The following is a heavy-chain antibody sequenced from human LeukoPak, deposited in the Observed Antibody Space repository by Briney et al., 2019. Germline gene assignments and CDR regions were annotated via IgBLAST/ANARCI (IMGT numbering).Heavy chain of an antibody. J-gene: IGHJ4*02. CDR1: GGSFSGYY. CDR3: ARYGSGSYYTPITFGY. Sequence: SETLSLTCAVYGGSFSGYYWSWIRQPPGKGLEWIGEINHSGSTNYNPSLKSRVTISVDTSKNQFSLKLSSVTAADTAVYYCARYGSGSYYTPITFGYWGQGTLVTVSS. V-gene: IGHV4-34*01. D-gene: IGHD3-10*01. CDR2: INHSGST.